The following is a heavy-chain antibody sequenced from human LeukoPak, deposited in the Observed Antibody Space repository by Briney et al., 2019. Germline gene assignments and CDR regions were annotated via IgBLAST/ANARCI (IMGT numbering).Heavy chain of an antibody. CDR1: GFTFSSYW. V-gene: IGHV3-7*03. CDR2: IKQDGSEK. CDR3: AKDNGGDYDSSGYSFDY. J-gene: IGHJ4*02. Sequence: PGGSLRLSCAASGFTFSSYWMSWVRQAPGKGLEWVANIKQDGSEKYYVDSVKGRFTISRDNAKNSLYLQMNSLRAEDTALYYCAKDNGGDYDSSGYSFDYWGQGTLVTVSS. D-gene: IGHD3-22*01.